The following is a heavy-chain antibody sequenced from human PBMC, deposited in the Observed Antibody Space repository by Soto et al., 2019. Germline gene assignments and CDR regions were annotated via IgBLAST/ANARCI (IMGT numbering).Heavy chain of an antibody. CDR2: IYNRGST. CDR1: GVSISSYY. D-gene: IGHD2-21*01. J-gene: IGHJ4*02. Sequence: PSETLSLTCTVSGVSISSYYWSWIRQPAGKGLEWIGRIYNRGSTNYIPSLKSRLTISMDTSKNQLSLRLTSVTAADTAVYYCARDILGTPGYWGQGALVTVSS. CDR3: ARDILGTPGY. V-gene: IGHV4-4*07.